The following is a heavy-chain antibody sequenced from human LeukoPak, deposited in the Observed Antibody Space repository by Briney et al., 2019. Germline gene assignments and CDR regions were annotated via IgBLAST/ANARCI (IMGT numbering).Heavy chain of an antibody. J-gene: IGHJ3*02. V-gene: IGHV4-31*03. CDR2: IYYSGST. D-gene: IGHD6-19*01. CDR1: GGSFSSGASY. Sequence: SETLSLTCTVSGGSFSSGASYWGWIRQHPAKGLEWIGYIYYSGSTYYNPSLKSRVTISIDTSKNQLSLKLSSVTAADTAVYYCARAHGPLSSGWYLDAFDIWGQGTMVTVSS. CDR3: ARAHGPLSSGWYLDAFDI.